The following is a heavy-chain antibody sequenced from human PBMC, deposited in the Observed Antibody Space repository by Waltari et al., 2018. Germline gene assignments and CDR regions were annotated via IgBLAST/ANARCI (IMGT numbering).Heavy chain of an antibody. Sequence: QLQLQESGPGLVKPSGTLSLICAVSGDSMSTRDYWSWVRQPPGKGLEWIGQVRGDGKTNYNPSFASRVTMSLDTSTYHFALKLTSATAADKALYYCARDRGRGLYLDTWGQGTLVTVSP. CDR2: VRGDGKT. CDR3: ARDRGRGLYLDT. CDR1: GDSMSTRDY. J-gene: IGHJ4*02. V-gene: IGHV4-4*02. D-gene: IGHD1-1*01.